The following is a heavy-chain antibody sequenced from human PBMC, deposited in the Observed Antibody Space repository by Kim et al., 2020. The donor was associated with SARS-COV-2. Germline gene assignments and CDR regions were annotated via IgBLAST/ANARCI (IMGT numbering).Heavy chain of an antibody. CDR1: GGSISSSNW. Sequence: SETLSLTCAVSGGSISSSNWWSWVRQPPGKGLEWIGEIYHSGSTNYNPSLKSRVTISVDKSKNQFSLKLSSVTAADTAVYYCARDRVGVAGTGGWSYYYYGMDVWGQGTTVTVSS. D-gene: IGHD6-19*01. CDR3: ARDRVGVAGTGGWSYYYYGMDV. CDR2: IYHSGST. J-gene: IGHJ6*02. V-gene: IGHV4-4*02.